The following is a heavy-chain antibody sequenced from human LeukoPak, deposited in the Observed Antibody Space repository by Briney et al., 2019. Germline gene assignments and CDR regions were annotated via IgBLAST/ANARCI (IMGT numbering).Heavy chain of an antibody. CDR3: ARVREGRGYYYYYYMDV. CDR2: ISAYNGNT. V-gene: IGHV1-18*01. J-gene: IGHJ6*03. CDR1: GYTFTSYG. Sequence: ASVKVSCKASGYTFTSYGISWVRQAPGQGLEWMGWISAYNGNTNYAQKLQGRVTMTTDTSTSTAYMELGSLRSDDTAVYYCARVREGRGYYYYYYMDVWGKGTTVTVSS.